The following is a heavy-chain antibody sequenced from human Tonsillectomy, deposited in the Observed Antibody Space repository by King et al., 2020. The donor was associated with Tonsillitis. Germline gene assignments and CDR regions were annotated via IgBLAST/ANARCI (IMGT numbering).Heavy chain of an antibody. D-gene: IGHD5-12*01. CDR3: ARRTYDYYWYFDL. CDR2: INPGDSDT. J-gene: IGHJ2*01. V-gene: IGHV5-51*01. CDR1: GYSFATYW. Sequence: VQLVESGAEVKKPGESLKISCQTSGYSFATYWIAWVRQMPGKGLEWMGIINPGDSDTRYSPSFQGQVTISADKSISTAYLQWSSLKASDTATYYCARRTYDYYWYFDLWGRGTLVTVSS.